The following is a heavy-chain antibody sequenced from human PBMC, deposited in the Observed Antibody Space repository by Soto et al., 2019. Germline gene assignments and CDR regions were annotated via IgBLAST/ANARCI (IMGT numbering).Heavy chain of an antibody. V-gene: IGHV1-18*01. CDR3: AMVDVYVTPSPQDV. D-gene: IGHD3-16*01. Sequence: QVQLVQSGAEVXNPGASVKVSCKTSGYIFTNYGIGWARQAPGQGLEWMGWINTYNGNTNYAQNLQGRLTLTTDTSPSTAYMELKSLRSNDTAIYYCAMVDVYVTPSPQDVWGQGTTVIVSS. J-gene: IGHJ6*02. CDR2: INTYNGNT. CDR1: GYIFTNYG.